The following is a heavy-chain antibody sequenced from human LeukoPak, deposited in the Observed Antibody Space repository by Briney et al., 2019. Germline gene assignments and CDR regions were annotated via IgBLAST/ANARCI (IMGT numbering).Heavy chain of an antibody. V-gene: IGHV3-33*01. D-gene: IGHD6-13*01. CDR2: IWSDGRIE. J-gene: IGHJ6*03. CDR3: ARDPGTATRGFHMDV. Sequence: GGSLRLSCAASGITFSNYDMHWVRQAPGKGQEWLSLIWSDGRIEQYAASVKGRITISRDNSKNTVYLQMNSLRGEDTAVYYCARDPGTATRGFHMDVWGKGTRITVSS. CDR1: GITFSNYD.